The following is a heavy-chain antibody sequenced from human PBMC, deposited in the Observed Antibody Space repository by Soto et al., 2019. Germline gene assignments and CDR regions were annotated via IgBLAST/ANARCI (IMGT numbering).Heavy chain of an antibody. J-gene: IGHJ4*02. D-gene: IGHD2-2*01. CDR2: IRGKAYGGTT. CDR3: ARVGCTSTSCYYLFDF. Sequence: GGSLRLSCTTSGFTFGDHDMSWLRQAPGKGLEWLGFIRGKAYGGTTEYAASVKGRFAMSRDDSQGIAYLQMNSLKTEDTAVYYCARVGCTSTSCYYLFDFWGQGSLVTVSS. CDR1: GFTFGDHD. V-gene: IGHV3-49*03.